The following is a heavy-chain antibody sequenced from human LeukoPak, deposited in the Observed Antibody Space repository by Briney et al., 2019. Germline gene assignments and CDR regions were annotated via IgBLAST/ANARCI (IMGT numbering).Heavy chain of an antibody. V-gene: IGHV4-61*02. CDR1: GGSISSGSYY. CDR3: ARVYYSNSYDYWYFDL. CDR2: IYTSGST. J-gene: IGHJ2*01. D-gene: IGHD6-13*01. Sequence: SETLSLTCTVSGGSISSGSYYWRWIRQPAGKGLEWIGRIYTSGSTNYNPSLKSRVTISVDTSKNQFSPKLSSVTAADTAVYYCARVYYSNSYDYWYFDLWGRGTLVTVSS.